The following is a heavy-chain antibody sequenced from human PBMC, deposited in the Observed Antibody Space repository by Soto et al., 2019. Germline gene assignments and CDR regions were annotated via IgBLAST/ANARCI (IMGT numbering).Heavy chain of an antibody. J-gene: IGHJ6*02. V-gene: IGHV3-33*01. CDR1: GFTFSSYG. CDR2: IWYDGSNK. D-gene: IGHD3-3*01. CDR3: AREALAGSNITIFGVAHYYYDGMDV. Sequence: QVQLVESGGGVFQPGRSLRLSCAASGFTFSSYGMHWVRQAPGKGLEWVAVIWYDGSNKYYADSVKGRFTISRDNSKNTLYLQMNSLRAEATAVYYCAREALAGSNITIFGVAHYYYDGMDVWGQGTTVTVSS.